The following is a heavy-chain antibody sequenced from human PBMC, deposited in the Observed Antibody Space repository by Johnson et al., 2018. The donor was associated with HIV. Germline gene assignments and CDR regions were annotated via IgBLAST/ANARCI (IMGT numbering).Heavy chain of an antibody. CDR2: IWYDGSNK. V-gene: IGHV3-33*06. Sequence: VQLVESGGGVVQPGRSLRLSCASSGFTFSSYGMHWVRQAPGKGLEWVAVIWYDGSNKYYADSVKGRFTISRDNSKITLYLQMSSLRVEDTDVYYFAKGIYDFWGGDLLDAFDMWGQGTMVTVSS. D-gene: IGHD3-3*01. CDR3: AKGIYDFWGGDLLDAFDM. J-gene: IGHJ3*02. CDR1: GFTFSSYG.